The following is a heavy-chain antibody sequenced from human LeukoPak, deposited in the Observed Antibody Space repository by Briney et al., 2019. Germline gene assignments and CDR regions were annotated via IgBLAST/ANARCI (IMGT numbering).Heavy chain of an antibody. J-gene: IGHJ4*02. CDR2: MSNDGSNE. CDR3: ARGTGSGSYIIDY. V-gene: IGHV3-30*04. CDR1: GFTFSNYA. Sequence: PGTSLRLSCAASGFTFSNYAMHWVRQGPGKGLEWVAIMSNDGSNEKYADSVRGRFTISRDNSKNTLYVQMNSLRSEDTAVYYCARGTGSGSYIIDYWGQGILDTVSS. D-gene: IGHD3-10*01.